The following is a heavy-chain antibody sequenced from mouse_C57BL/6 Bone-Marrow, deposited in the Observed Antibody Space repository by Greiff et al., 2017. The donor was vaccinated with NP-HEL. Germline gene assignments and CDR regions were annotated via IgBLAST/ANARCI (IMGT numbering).Heavy chain of an antibody. CDR3: ARGGRGDFDY. V-gene: IGHV1-55*01. J-gene: IGHJ2*01. CDR1: GYTFTSYW. CDR2: IYPGSGST. Sequence: QVQLKQSGAELVKPGASVKLSCKASGYTFTSYWITWVQQTPGQGLEWIGDIYPGSGSTNYNETFKSKATLTVDTSSSTAYMQISSLTSEDSAVYYCARGGRGDFDYWGQGTTLTVSS.